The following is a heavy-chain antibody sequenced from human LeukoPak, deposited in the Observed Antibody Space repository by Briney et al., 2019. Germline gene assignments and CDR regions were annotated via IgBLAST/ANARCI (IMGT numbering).Heavy chain of an antibody. V-gene: IGHV4-59*01. CDR3: AKDSGNYYDSSGPGKYYGMDV. CDR2: IYYSGSA. CDR1: GGSISSYY. J-gene: IGHJ6*02. Sequence: SETLSLTCTVSGGSISSYYWSWIRQPPGKGLEWIGYIYYSGSANYNPSLKSRVTISVDTSKNQFSLKLSSVTAADTALYYCAKDSGNYYDSSGPGKYYGMDVWGQGTTVTVSS. D-gene: IGHD3-22*01.